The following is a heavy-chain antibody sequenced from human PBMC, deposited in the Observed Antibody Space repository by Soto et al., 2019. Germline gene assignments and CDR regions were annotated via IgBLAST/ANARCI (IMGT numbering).Heavy chain of an antibody. Sequence: ASVKVSCKASGYTFTSYDINWVRQATGQGLEWMGWMNPNSGNTGYAQKFQGRVTMTRNTSISTAYMELSSLGSEDTAVYYCARGLLLWFGELLYGGDDAFDIWGQGTMVTVSS. CDR1: GYTFTSYD. CDR3: ARGLLLWFGELLYGGDDAFDI. J-gene: IGHJ3*02. CDR2: MNPNSGNT. V-gene: IGHV1-8*01. D-gene: IGHD3-10*01.